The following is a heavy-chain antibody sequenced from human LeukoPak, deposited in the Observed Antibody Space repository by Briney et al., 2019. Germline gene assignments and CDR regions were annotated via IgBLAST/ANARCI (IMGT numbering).Heavy chain of an antibody. V-gene: IGHV3-21*01. J-gene: IGHJ6*03. CDR1: GFTFSSYS. CDR2: ISSSSSYI. D-gene: IGHD1-1*01. Sequence: GGSLRLSCAAPGFTFSSYSMNWVRQAPGKGLEWVSSISSSSSYIYYADSVKGRFTISRDNAKNSLYLQMNSLRAEDTAVYYCARGDWNYYYYYYMDVWGKGTTVTVSS. CDR3: ARGDWNYYYYYYMDV.